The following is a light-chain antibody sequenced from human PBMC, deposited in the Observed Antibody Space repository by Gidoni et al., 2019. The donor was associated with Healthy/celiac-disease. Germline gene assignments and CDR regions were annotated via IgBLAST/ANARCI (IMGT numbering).Light chain of an antibody. CDR2: SAS. J-gene: IGKJ5*01. CDR1: QSIGVW. Sequence: DIQMTQSPSSVSVSVGDSVTISCLASQSIGVWLAWYQQRPGNASNLLIYSASILHRGVPSRFSGAGSGTHFTLTISSLQPEDVGTSFCLQADSFPLTFGQGTRLEI. CDR3: LQADSFPLT. V-gene: IGKV1-12*01.